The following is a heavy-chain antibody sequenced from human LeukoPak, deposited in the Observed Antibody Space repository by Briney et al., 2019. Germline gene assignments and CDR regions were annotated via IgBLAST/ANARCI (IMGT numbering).Heavy chain of an antibody. CDR3: ARGPWYSSGWDPFDY. D-gene: IGHD6-19*01. V-gene: IGHV3-30*04. Sequence: GGSLRLSCAASGFTFSSYAMHWVRQAPGKGLEWVAVISYDGSNKYYADSVKGRFTISRDNSKNTLYLQMNSLRAEDTAVYYCARGPWYSSGWDPFDYWGQGTLVTVSS. CDR1: GFTFSSYA. J-gene: IGHJ4*02. CDR2: ISYDGSNK.